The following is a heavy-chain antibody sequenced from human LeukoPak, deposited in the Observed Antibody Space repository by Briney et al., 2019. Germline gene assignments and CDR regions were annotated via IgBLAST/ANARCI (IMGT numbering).Heavy chain of an antibody. Sequence: SETLSLTCTVSGVSISSYYWSWIRQPPGKGLEWIGYIYYSGSTNYNPSLKSRVTISVDTSKNQFSLKLSSVTAADTAVYYCARMIAAAGTEYFDLWGRGTLVTVSS. CDR2: IYYSGST. J-gene: IGHJ2*01. V-gene: IGHV4-59*01. CDR1: GVSISSYY. CDR3: ARMIAAAGTEYFDL. D-gene: IGHD6-13*01.